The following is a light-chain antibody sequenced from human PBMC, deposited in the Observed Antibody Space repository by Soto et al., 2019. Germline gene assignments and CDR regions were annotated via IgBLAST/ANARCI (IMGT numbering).Light chain of an antibody. CDR1: QSVSSSF. V-gene: IGKV3-20*01. J-gene: IGKJ1*01. CDR2: GAS. CDR3: QHYGNSLWT. Sequence: EIMLTQSPATLSLSPGERATLSCRASQSVSSSFLAWYQQKPGQAPRLLIYGASIRATGIPDRFSGSGSGTDFTLTISRLEPEDFAMYFCQHYGNSLWTFGQGTKVEIK.